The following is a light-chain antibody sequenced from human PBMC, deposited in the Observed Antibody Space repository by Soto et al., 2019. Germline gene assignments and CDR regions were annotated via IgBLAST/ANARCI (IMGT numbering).Light chain of an antibody. CDR2: WSS. J-gene: IGKJ2*01. CDR1: QRVFYSPNSNDY. V-gene: IGKV4-1*01. Sequence: DIVMTQSPDSLAVSLGERATITCTSSQRVFYSPNSNDYLAWYQLKPGQPPKVLITWSSTRESGVPDRFSGRVSGPSFTLTISSLQAEDVAVYFCQHYYSCPYTFGQGTKLETK. CDR3: QHYYSCPYT.